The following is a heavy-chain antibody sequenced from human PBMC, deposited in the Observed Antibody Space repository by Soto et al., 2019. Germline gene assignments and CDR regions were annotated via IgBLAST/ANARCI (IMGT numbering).Heavy chain of an antibody. Sequence: PGGSLRLSCSASGFTFSEYSMHWVRQAPGKGLQYVSTISSDGDITYYADSVKGRFTISRDNSKNTLYLQISSLRPEDTAVYYCVKVSTFYDILTGYYSTNFFDPWGQGTLVTSPQ. D-gene: IGHD3-9*01. CDR2: ISSDGDIT. J-gene: IGHJ5*02. CDR1: GFTFSEYS. CDR3: VKVSTFYDILTGYYSTNFFDP. V-gene: IGHV3-64D*06.